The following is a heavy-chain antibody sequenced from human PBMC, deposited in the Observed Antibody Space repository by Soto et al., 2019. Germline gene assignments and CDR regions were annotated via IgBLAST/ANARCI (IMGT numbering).Heavy chain of an antibody. Sequence: SETLSLTCAVSGGSFTSNNWWTWVRQSPGQGLEWIGEIYRTGSTNYNPSLKSRVTISLEKSENQFSLKVTSLTAADTAVYYCASRDPGTSVDYWGQGTLLTVS. CDR2: IYRTGST. D-gene: IGHD1-7*01. CDR3: ASRDPGTSVDY. J-gene: IGHJ4*02. CDR1: GGSFTSNNW. V-gene: IGHV4-4*02.